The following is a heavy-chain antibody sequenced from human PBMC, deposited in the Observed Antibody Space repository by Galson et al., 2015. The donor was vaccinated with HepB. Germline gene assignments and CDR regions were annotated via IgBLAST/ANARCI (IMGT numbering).Heavy chain of an antibody. Sequence: SVKVSCKASGYTFTSYAMNWVRQAPGQGLEWMGWINTNTGNPTYAQGFTGRFVFSLDTSVSTAYLQISSLKAEDTAVYYCARSRGTMIVVVIPNLDYWGQGTLVTVSS. CDR2: INTNTGNP. V-gene: IGHV7-4-1*02. CDR3: ARSRGTMIVVVIPNLDY. J-gene: IGHJ4*02. CDR1: GYTFTSYA. D-gene: IGHD3-22*01.